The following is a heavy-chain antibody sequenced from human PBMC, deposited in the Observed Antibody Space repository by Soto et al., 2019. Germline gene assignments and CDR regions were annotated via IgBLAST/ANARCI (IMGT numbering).Heavy chain of an antibody. V-gene: IGHV1-58*01. CDR2: IVVGSGNT. D-gene: IGHD1-26*01. J-gene: IGHJ4*02. CDR1: GFTFTSSA. Sequence: QMQLVQSGPEVKKPGTSVKVSCKASGFTFTSSAVQWVRQARGQRLEWIGWIVVGSGNTNYAQKFQERVTITRDMSTSTAYMELSSLRSEDTAVYYCAARGVGATERVFDYWGQGTLVTVSS. CDR3: AARGVGATERVFDY.